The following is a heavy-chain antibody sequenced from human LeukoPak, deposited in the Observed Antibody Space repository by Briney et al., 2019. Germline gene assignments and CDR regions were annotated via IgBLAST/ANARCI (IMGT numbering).Heavy chain of an antibody. CDR2: VWYDGSNN. Sequence: GGSLRLSCAASGFTFSYYAIHWVRQAPGKGLEWVGFVWYDGSNNDHVDSVKGRFTISRYNSRSTAYLQMNSLRPGDTAMYYCAKDIGRISRKYYFDYWGQGAQVTVPS. CDR3: AKDIGRISRKYYFDY. V-gene: IGHV3-30*02. CDR1: GFTFSYYA. D-gene: IGHD3-3*02. J-gene: IGHJ4*02.